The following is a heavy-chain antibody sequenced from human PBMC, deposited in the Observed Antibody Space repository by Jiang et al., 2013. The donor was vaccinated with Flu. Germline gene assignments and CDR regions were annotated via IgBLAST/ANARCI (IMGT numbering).Heavy chain of an antibody. J-gene: IGHJ5*02. CDR3: AASSLLNGDAGMSDP. D-gene: IGHD6-6*01. CDR2: IVVGSGNT. Sequence: LVESGPEVKKPGTSVKVSRKASGFAFTSSVLHWVRQARGQRLEWIGWIVVGSGNTNYAQKFQERVTITRDVSTSTAYMELGSLRSEDTAVFYCAASSLLNGDAGMSDPWGQGTLVTVSS. CDR1: GFAFTSSV. V-gene: IGHV1-58*01.